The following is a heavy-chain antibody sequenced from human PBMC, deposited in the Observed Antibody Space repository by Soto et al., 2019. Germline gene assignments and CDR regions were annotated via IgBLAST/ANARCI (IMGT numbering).Heavy chain of an antibody. CDR1: GYTLTELS. CDR3: AKFSRHSAFWGGNYGMDV. V-gene: IGHV1-24*01. D-gene: IGHD3-3*01. CDR2: FDPEDGET. J-gene: IGHJ6*02. Sequence: QVQLVQSGAEVKKPGASVKVSCKVSGYTLTELSMHWVRQAPGKGLEWMGGFDPEDGETIYAQKFQGRVTMTEDTSTDAAYMELSSLRSEATAVYYCAKFSRHSAFWGGNYGMDVWGQGTTVTVSS.